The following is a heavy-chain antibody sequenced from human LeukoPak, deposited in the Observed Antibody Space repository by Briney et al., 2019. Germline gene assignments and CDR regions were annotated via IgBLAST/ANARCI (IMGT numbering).Heavy chain of an antibody. D-gene: IGHD5-12*01. V-gene: IGHV4-59*01. CDR3: ARTYSGYDAAAIDY. CDR1: GGSISSYY. CDR2: IYYSGST. J-gene: IGHJ4*02. Sequence: SETLSLTCTASGGSISSYYWSWIRQPPGKGLEWIGYIYYSGSTNYNPSLKSRVTISVDTSKNQFSLRLSSVTAADTAVYYCARTYSGYDAAAIDYWGQGTLVTVSS.